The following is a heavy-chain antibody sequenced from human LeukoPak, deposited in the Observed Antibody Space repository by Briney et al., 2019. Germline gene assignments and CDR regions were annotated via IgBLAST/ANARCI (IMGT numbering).Heavy chain of an antibody. CDR2: INPNSGGT. Sequence: ASVKVPCKASGYTFTGYYMHWVRQAPGQGLEWMGWINPNSGGTNYAQKFQGRVTMTRDTSISTAYMELSRLRSDDTAVYYCARAMYYYDSSGYYFLDAFDIWGQGTMVTVSS. D-gene: IGHD3-22*01. J-gene: IGHJ3*02. CDR3: ARAMYYYDSSGYYFLDAFDI. CDR1: GYTFTGYY. V-gene: IGHV1-2*02.